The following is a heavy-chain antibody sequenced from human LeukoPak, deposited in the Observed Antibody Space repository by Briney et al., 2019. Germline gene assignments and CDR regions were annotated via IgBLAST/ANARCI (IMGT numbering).Heavy chain of an antibody. CDR2: IFYSGTT. CDR1: GGSISSSTYY. V-gene: IGHV4-39*07. CDR3: ARDRITMVRGVIPFDP. Sequence: PSETLSLTCTVSGGSISSSTYYWGWIRQPPGKGLEWIGSIFYSGTTYYNPSLKSRVTMSVDTSKNQFSLKLSSVTAADTAVYYCARDRITMVRGVIPFDPWGQGTLVTVSS. J-gene: IGHJ5*02. D-gene: IGHD3-10*01.